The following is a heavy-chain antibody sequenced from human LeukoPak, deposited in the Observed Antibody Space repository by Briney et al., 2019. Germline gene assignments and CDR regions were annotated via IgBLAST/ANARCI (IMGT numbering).Heavy chain of an antibody. J-gene: IGHJ5*02. CDR1: GGSISSSTYY. D-gene: IGHD6-13*01. CDR2: IYNSGST. Sequence: SETLSLTCSVSGGSISSSTYYWGWLRQPPGKGLVWIGNIYNSGSTYYNPSLKSRVTISVDTSKNQFSLKLSSVTAADTAVYYCARQAYSSNLGWFDPWGQGTLVTVSS. CDR3: ARQAYSSNLGWFDP. V-gene: IGHV4-39*01.